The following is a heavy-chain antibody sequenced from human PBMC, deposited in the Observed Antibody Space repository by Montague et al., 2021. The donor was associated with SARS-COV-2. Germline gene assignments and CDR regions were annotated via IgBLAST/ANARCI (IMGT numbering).Heavy chain of an antibody. CDR3: ARSRANVPSRPGFDY. V-gene: IGHV4-61*01. Sequence: SETLSLTCTVSGASVASGNFYWSWIRRPPGKGLEWIGYIYYTGHTNYNPSLESRVTMPVDPSKNQFSLTLTSVTAADTAVYYCARSRANVPSRPGFDYWGQGALVTVSS. D-gene: IGHD6-6*01. J-gene: IGHJ4*02. CDR2: IYYTGHT. CDR1: GASVASGNFY.